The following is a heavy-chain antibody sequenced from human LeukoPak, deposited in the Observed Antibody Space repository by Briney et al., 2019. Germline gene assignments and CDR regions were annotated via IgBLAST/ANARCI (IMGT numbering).Heavy chain of an antibody. CDR1: GFTFRSYW. CDR3: ARDSGGSAFDI. CDR2: INSDGSST. J-gene: IGHJ3*02. D-gene: IGHD1-26*01. V-gene: IGHV3-74*01. Sequence: GGSLRLSCAPSGFTFRSYWMHWARQAPGKGLVWVSRINSDGSSTSYADSVKGRFTISRDNAKNTLYLQMNSLRAEDTAVYHCARDSGGSAFDILGQWTMVTVSS.